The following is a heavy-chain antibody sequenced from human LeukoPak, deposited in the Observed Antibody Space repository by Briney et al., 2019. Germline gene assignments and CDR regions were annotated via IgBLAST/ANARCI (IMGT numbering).Heavy chain of an antibody. V-gene: IGHV4-4*07. D-gene: IGHD5-12*01. CDR1: DGSISSYY. Sequence: SATLSLTCTVSDGSISSYYWSWIRQPAGKGLEWIGRIYTSGSTNYNPSLKSRVTMSVDTSKNQFSLKLSSVTAADTAVYYCASQPYSGYGGNNWFDPWGQGTLVTVSS. CDR2: IYTSGST. CDR3: ASQPYSGYGGNNWFDP. J-gene: IGHJ5*02.